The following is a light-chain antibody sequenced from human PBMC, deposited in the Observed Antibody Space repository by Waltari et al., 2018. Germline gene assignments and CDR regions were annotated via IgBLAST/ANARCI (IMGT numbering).Light chain of an antibody. CDR3: QQSSSSPHT. CDR1: QAISGY. J-gene: IGKJ4*01. V-gene: IGKV1-39*01. CDR2: AAS. Sequence: DIEMTQSPSSLSASVGARVTITCRASQAISGYLNWYQQKPGRAPKLLIYAASTLQSGVPSRFSGSGYGTDFTLTINTLQPEDFAIYSCQQSSSSPHTFGGGTKVEMK.